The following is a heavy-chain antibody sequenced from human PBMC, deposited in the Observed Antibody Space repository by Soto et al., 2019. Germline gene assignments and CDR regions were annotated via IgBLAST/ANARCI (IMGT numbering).Heavy chain of an antibody. Sequence: SDTLSLTCAVSGDSISRGGYSWNWIRHPPGRGLEWIGYIYQSGGASYNPSLKSRVTMSVDGSKNHFSLQLNSVTAADTAVYYCARGRLLPAVNFDYWGQGTLVTVSS. CDR1: GDSISRGGYS. V-gene: IGHV4-30-2*01. CDR2: IYQSGGA. J-gene: IGHJ4*02. CDR3: ARGRLLPAVNFDY. D-gene: IGHD2-2*01.